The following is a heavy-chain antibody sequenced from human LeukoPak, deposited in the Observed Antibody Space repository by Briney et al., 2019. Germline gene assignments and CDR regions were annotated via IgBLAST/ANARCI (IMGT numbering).Heavy chain of an antibody. V-gene: IGHV1-69*13. CDR1: GGTFSSYA. CDR3: ARGVLGASVRRFRIYYYGMDV. D-gene: IGHD3-16*01. J-gene: IGHJ6*02. Sequence: SVKVSCKASGGTFSSYAISWVRQAPGQGLEWMGGIIPIFGTANYAQKFQGRVSITADESTSTAYMELSSLRSEDTAVYYCARGVLGASVRRFRIYYYGMDVWGQGTTVTVSS. CDR2: IIPIFGTA.